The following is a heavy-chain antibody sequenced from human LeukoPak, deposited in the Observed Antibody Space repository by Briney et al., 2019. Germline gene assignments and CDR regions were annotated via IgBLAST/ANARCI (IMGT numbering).Heavy chain of an antibody. J-gene: IGHJ3*02. CDR3: AREANDSSGYYPKHDAFDI. V-gene: IGHV1-2*02. Sequence: GASVKVSCKASGYTFTGYYMHWVRQAPGQGLEWMGWINPNSGGTNYAQKCQGRVTMTRDTSISTAYMELSRLRSDDTAVYYCAREANDSSGYYPKHDAFDIWGQGTMVTVSS. D-gene: IGHD3-22*01. CDR2: INPNSGGT. CDR1: GYTFTGYY.